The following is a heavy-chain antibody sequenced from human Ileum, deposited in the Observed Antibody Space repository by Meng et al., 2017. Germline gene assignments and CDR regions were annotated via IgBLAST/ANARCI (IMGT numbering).Heavy chain of an antibody. Sequence: QVQLHEAGPGLVESSETLSLTGTVSGGSISSSFYWSWVRQSPGKGLEWIGQIYLAGSPNYNPSLESRVTISVDKSKNQFSLRLTSVTAADTAIFYCVRHGGKYFDSWGQGTLVTVSS. CDR1: GGSISSSFY. J-gene: IGHJ4*02. V-gene: IGHV4-4*02. D-gene: IGHD2-15*01. CDR2: IYLAGSP. CDR3: VRHGGKYFDS.